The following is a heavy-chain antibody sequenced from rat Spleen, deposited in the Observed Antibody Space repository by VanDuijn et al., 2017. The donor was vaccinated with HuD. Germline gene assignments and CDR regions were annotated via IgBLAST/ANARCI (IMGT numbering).Heavy chain of an antibody. CDR3: ARHYFNDGPFYY. CDR2: ISYDGSNT. V-gene: IGHV5-7*01. CDR1: GFTFSDYY. J-gene: IGHJ2*01. Sequence: EVQLVESGGGLVQPGRSLKLSCAASGFTFSDYYMAWVRQAPKKGLEWVASISYDGSNTYYRDSVKGRFTISRDNAESTLYLQIDSLRSEDTATYYCARHYFNDGPFYYWSQGVMVTVSS. D-gene: IGHD1-1*01.